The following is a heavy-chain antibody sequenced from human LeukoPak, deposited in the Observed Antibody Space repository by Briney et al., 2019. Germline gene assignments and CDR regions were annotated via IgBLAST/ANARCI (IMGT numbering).Heavy chain of an antibody. V-gene: IGHV3-53*01. J-gene: IGHJ3*02. Sequence: PGGSLRLSCAASGFTFSNYAMSWVRQAPGKGLEWVSFIYSGGRTDYADSVKGRFTISRDNSKNTLYLQMNSLRVEDTALYYCARDSQYCSSGSCSPGASDIWGQGTMVTVSS. CDR3: ARDSQYCSSGSCSPGASDI. D-gene: IGHD2-15*01. CDR1: GFTFSNYA. CDR2: IYSGGRT.